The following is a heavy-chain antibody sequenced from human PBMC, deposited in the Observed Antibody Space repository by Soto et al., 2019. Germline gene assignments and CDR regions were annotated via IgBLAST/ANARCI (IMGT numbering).Heavy chain of an antibody. CDR2: IKQDGSEK. CDR1: GFTFSSYW. CDR3: ARVKGSAYDAFDI. Sequence: EVQLVESGGGLVQPGGSLRLSCAASGFTFSSYWMSWVRQAPGKGLEWVANIKQDGSEKYYVDSVKGRFTISRDNAKNSLYLQMNSLRAEDTAAYYCARVKGSAYDAFDIWGQGTMVTVSS. V-gene: IGHV3-7*01. D-gene: IGHD2-21*01. J-gene: IGHJ3*02.